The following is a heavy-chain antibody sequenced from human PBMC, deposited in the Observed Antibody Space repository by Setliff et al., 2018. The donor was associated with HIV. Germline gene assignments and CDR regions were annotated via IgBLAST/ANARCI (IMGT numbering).Heavy chain of an antibody. V-gene: IGHV4-39*01. D-gene: IGHD3-22*01. CDR2: IYYSGST. J-gene: IGHJ5*02. Sequence: SETLSLTCTVSGGSISNSRYYWSWIRQPPGKGLEWIRSIYYSGSTYYNPSLKSRVTISVDTSKNQFSLKLSSVTAADAAVYYCASRVYYYDSSGYLREEGFDPWGQGTLVTVSS. CDR1: GGSISNSRYY. CDR3: ASRVYYYDSSGYLREEGFDP.